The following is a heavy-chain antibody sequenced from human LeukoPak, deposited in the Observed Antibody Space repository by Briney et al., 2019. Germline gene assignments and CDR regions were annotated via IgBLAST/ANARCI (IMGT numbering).Heavy chain of an antibody. J-gene: IGHJ3*02. V-gene: IGHV3-48*03. CDR1: GFTFSSYE. CDR3: AREGGGRYLDAFDI. D-gene: IGHD6-19*01. CDR2: ISSSAGTI. Sequence: GGSLRLSCAASGFTFSSYEMNWVRQAPGKGLEWVSYISSSAGTIYYADSVKGRFTISRDNAKNSLYLQMNSLRAEDTAVYYCAREGGGRYLDAFDIWGQGTVVTVSS.